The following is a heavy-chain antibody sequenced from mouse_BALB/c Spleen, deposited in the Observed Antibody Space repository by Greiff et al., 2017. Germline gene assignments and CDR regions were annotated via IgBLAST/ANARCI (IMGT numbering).Heavy chain of an antibody. CDR1: GFSLTSYG. D-gene: IGHD2-12*01. J-gene: IGHJ4*01. CDR3: ARDGENYCYDEGDAMDY. CDR2: IWAGGST. V-gene: IGHV2-9*02. Sequence: VKVVESGPGLVAPSQSLSITCTVSGFSLTSYGVHWVRQPPGKGLEWLGVIWAGGSTNYNSALMSRLSISKDNSKSQVFLKMNSLQTDDTAMYYCARDGENYCYDEGDAMDYWGQGTSVTVSS.